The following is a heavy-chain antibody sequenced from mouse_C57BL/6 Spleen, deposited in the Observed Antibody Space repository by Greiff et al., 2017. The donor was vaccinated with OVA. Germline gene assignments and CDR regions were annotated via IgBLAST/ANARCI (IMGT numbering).Heavy chain of an antibody. V-gene: IGHV1-26*01. D-gene: IGHD2-4*01. CDR2: INPNNGGT. CDR3: ARRIYYDDDGWYFDV. CDR1: GYTFTDYY. J-gene: IGHJ1*03. Sequence: EVQLQQSGPELVKPGASVKISCKASGYTFTDYYMNWVKQSHGKSLEWIGDINPNNGGTSYNQKFKGKATLTVDKSSSTAYMELRSLTSEDSAVYYCARRIYYDDDGWYFDVWGTGTTVTVSS.